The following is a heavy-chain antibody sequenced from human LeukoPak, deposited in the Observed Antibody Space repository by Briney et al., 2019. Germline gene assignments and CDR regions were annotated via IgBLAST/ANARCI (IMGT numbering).Heavy chain of an antibody. J-gene: IGHJ2*01. CDR3: AREVPCHGDCYLDRYLDV. Sequence: TGRSLRLSCAASGFSLSSHGMHWVRQAPGKGLEWVALSWYDGSKKYYADSVKGRSTISRDNSKNTLYLEISSLRTEDTAVYFCAREVPCHGDCYLDRYLDVWGHGTLVTVSS. CDR1: GFSLSSHG. D-gene: IGHD2-21*02. V-gene: IGHV3-33*01. CDR2: SWYDGSKK.